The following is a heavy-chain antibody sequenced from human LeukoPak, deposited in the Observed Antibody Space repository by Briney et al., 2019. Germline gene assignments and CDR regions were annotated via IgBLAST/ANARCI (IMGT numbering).Heavy chain of an antibody. Sequence: SGGSLRLSCAASGFTFSSYSMNWVRQAPGKGLEWVSSISSSSSFIYYADSVKGRFTISRDNAKNSLYLQMNSLRAEDTAVYYCARDIAAAGTGYWGQGTLVTVSS. D-gene: IGHD6-13*01. CDR2: ISSSSSFI. J-gene: IGHJ4*02. V-gene: IGHV3-21*01. CDR1: GFTFSSYS. CDR3: ARDIAAAGTGY.